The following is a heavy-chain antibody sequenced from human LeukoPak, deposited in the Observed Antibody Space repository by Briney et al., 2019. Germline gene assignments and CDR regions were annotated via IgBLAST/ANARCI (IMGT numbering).Heavy chain of an antibody. CDR1: GVSISSYY. CDR2: INHSGST. D-gene: IGHD6-13*01. Sequence: ASESLSLTCTVSGVSISSYYWSWIRQPPGKGLEWIGEINHSGSTNYKQALKSRVTISVDTSKNQCSLKLSSVTAADTAVYYCARSSHYSYFSSSWPVIHWGQGTLVTVSS. J-gene: IGHJ4*02. CDR3: ARSSHYSYFSSSWPVIH. V-gene: IGHV4-34*01.